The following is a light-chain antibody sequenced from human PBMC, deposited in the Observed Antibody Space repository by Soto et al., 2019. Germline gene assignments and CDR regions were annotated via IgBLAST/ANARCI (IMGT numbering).Light chain of an antibody. V-gene: IGKV1-5*03. CDR3: QHYNSYSEA. CDR1: QSITTY. J-gene: IGKJ1*01. Sequence: DIQMTQSPSSLSASVGDRVTITRRASQSITTYLNWYRQKPGKAPKLLIYKASTLKSGVPSRFSGSGSGTEFTLTISSLQPDDFATYYCQHYNSYSEAFGQGTKVDIK. CDR2: KAS.